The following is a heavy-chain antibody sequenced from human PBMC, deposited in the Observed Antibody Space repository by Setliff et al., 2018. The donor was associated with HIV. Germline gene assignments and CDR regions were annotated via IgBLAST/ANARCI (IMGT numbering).Heavy chain of an antibody. J-gene: IGHJ3*01. Sequence: ASAKVSCKASGGTFSSYAISWVRQAPGQRLEWMGWINVDSGNTKYLQDLQGRVTITSDTSATTAYMEVSNLRSEDTAFYYCTNKPESFNSFEVWGQGTVVTVSS. CDR1: GGTFSSYA. CDR3: TNKPESFNSFEV. V-gene: IGHV1-3*03. CDR2: INVDSGNT.